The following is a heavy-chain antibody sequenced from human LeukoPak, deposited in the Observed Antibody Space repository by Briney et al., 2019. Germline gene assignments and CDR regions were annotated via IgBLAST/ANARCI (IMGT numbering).Heavy chain of an antibody. J-gene: IGHJ4*02. CDR2: ISSSGSTI. V-gene: IGHV3-11*01. CDR1: GFTFSDYY. CDR3: AKQRPPFDY. Sequence: GGSLGLSCAASGFTFSDYYMSWIRQAPGKGLEWVSYISSSGSTIYYADSVKGRFTISRDNSKNTLYLQMNSLRAEDTAVYYCAKQRPPFDYWGQGTLVTVSS.